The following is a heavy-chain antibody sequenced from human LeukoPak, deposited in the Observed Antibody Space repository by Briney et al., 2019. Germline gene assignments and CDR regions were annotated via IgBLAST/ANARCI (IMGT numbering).Heavy chain of an antibody. J-gene: IGHJ4*02. D-gene: IGHD4-17*01. CDR2: IYYSGST. CDR1: GGSISSSSYY. Sequence: PSETLSLTCTVSGGSISSSSYYWGWIRQPPGKGLEWIGSIYYSGSTYYNPSLKSRVTISVDTSKNQFSLKLSSVTAADTAVYYCASNNDYGDLERDWGQGTLVTVSS. CDR3: ASNNDYGDLERD. V-gene: IGHV4-39*07.